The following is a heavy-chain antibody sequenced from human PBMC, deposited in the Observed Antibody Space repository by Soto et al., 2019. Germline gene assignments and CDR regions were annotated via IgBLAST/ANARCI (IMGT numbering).Heavy chain of an antibody. Sequence: EVQLVGSGGGLVQPGGSLRLSCAASGFTFSSYWMYWVRQAPGKGLVWVSRIKTDGSITSYADSVKGRFTVSRDNARDMLYLQMNSLRAEDTAVYYCAKDMNSVPEYWGQGTLVTVSS. D-gene: IGHD1-7*01. CDR3: AKDMNSVPEY. CDR2: IKTDGSIT. CDR1: GFTFSSYW. V-gene: IGHV3-74*01. J-gene: IGHJ4*02.